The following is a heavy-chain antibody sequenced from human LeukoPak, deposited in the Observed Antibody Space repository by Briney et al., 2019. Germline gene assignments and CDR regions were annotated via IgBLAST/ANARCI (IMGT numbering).Heavy chain of an antibody. D-gene: IGHD3-10*01. CDR3: AKDLHYGSADY. Sequence: GGSLRLSCAASGFSVRTYWVSWVRQAPGKGLVWLSRISSDGTITSYADAVKGRFTLSRDSAKNTLYLQMNSLRAEDTAVYYCAKDLHYGSADYWGQGTLVTVSS. J-gene: IGHJ4*02. CDR2: ISSDGTIT. CDR1: GFSVRTYW. V-gene: IGHV3-74*01.